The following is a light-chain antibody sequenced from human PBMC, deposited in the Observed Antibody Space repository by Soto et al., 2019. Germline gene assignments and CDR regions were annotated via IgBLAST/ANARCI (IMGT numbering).Light chain of an antibody. Sequence: QSVLTQPPSVSGSPGQSVTISCTGTSSDVGNYNRVSWYQQPPGTAPKLIIYEVNNRPSGVLDRFSGSKSGNTASLTISGLQAEDEANYFCSLYTTSTTRVVFGGGTKLTVL. CDR2: EVN. V-gene: IGLV2-18*01. CDR3: SLYTTSTTRVV. J-gene: IGLJ2*01. CDR1: SSDVGNYNR.